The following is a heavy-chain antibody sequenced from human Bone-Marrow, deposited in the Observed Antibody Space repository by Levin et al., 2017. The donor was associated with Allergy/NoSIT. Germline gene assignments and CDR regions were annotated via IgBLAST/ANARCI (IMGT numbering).Heavy chain of an antibody. CDR1: GFPFSGYA. CDR3: ARDSCSTTRCYAGESYFDH. V-gene: IGHV3-30*01. J-gene: IGHJ4*02. Sequence: GESLKISCVVSGFPFSGYAMHWVRQAPGKGLEWVAVISGDGSSEYYADSVNGRFTISRDNSKNSLSLEMNSLRVDDTAVYYCARDSCSTTRCYAGESYFDHWGQGTLVTVSS. CDR2: ISGDGSSE. D-gene: IGHD2-2*01.